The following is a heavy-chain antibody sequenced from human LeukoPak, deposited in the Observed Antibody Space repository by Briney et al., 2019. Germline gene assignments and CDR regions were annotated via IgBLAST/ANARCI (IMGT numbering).Heavy chain of an antibody. CDR3: ARDSILPLYYYQSSASGYAFDI. J-gene: IGHJ3*02. Sequence: PSETLSLTCTVSGGSISNYYWNWIRQPPGKGLEWIGYINYSGSTNYNPSLKSRVTISADTSKNQFSLKLTSVTAADTALYYCARDSILPLYYYQSSASGYAFDIWGQGTMVTVSS. CDR2: INYSGST. V-gene: IGHV4-59*01. D-gene: IGHD3-22*01. CDR1: GGSISNYY.